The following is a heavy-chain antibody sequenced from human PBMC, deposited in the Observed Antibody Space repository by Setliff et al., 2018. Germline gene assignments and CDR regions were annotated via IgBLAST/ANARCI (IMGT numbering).Heavy chain of an antibody. CDR1: GGSFSTYY. CDR2: INHSGST. Sequence: TSETLSLTCAVYGGSFSTYYWIWIRQPPGKGLEWIGEINHSGSTNYNPSLKSRVTISVDTSKNQFSLKLSSVTAADTAVYYCARVLSYYYDSSGYSGWFDPWGQGTLVTVSS. J-gene: IGHJ5*02. CDR3: ARVLSYYYDSSGYSGWFDP. V-gene: IGHV4-34*01. D-gene: IGHD3-22*01.